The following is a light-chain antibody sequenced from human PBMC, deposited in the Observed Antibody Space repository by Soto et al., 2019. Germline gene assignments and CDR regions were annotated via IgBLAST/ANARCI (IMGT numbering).Light chain of an antibody. CDR3: QQYGSSPYT. V-gene: IGKV3-20*01. J-gene: IGKJ2*01. CDR1: QSVRSDY. CDR2: GAS. Sequence: EIVLTQSPGTLYLSPGERATLSCRASQSVRSDYLAWYQQKPGQAPRLLLYGASNRATAIPDRFSGSGSGTDFTLTISRLEPEDFAVYSCQQYGSSPYTFGQGTKLEI.